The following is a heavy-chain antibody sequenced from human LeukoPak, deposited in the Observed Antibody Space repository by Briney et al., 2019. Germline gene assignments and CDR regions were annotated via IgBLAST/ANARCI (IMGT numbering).Heavy chain of an antibody. CDR2: ISYIGST. Sequence: SETLSLTCTVAGGSMSSHYWSWIRQPPGKGLEWIGYISYIGSTNYNPSLKSRVTISVDTSKNQFSLRLSSVTAADTAVYYCARDPTTVTKGLDIWGQGTMVTVSS. CDR1: GGSMSSHY. J-gene: IGHJ3*02. V-gene: IGHV4-59*11. CDR3: ARDPTTVTKGLDI. D-gene: IGHD4-17*01.